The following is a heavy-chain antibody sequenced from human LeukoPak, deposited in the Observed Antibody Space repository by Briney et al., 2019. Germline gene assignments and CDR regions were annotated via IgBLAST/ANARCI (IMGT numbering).Heavy chain of an antibody. CDR2: IKQDGSAE. CDR3: ARDLFDY. J-gene: IGHJ4*02. V-gene: IGHV3-7*01. Sequence: PGGSLRLSCAASGFTFSDYYMSWIRQAPGKGLEWVATIKQDGSAEFYVDSVKGRFTISRDSAKNSLYLQMNSLRDDDTAVYYCARDLFDYWGQGTLVTVSS. CDR1: GFTFSDYY.